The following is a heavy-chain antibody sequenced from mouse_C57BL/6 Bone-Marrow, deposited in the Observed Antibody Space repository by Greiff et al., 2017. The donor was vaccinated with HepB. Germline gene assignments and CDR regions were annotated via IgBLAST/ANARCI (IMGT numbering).Heavy chain of an antibody. J-gene: IGHJ1*03. V-gene: IGHV5-2*01. Sequence: EVKLMESGGGLVQPGESLKLSCESNEYEFPSHDMSWVRKTPEKRLELVAAINSDGGSTYYPDTMARRFIISRDNTSKTLYLQMSRLRSEDTALYYCARSGSSGWYFDVWGTGTTVTVSS. D-gene: IGHD1-1*01. CDR3: ARSGSSGWYFDV. CDR2: INSDGGST. CDR1: EYEFPSHD.